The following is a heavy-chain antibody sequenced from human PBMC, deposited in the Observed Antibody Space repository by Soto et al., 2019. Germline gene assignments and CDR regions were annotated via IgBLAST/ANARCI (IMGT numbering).Heavy chain of an antibody. V-gene: IGHV1-18*01. CDR3: ARDVLYSTASDRRVDP. Sequence: QVQLVQSGGEVKKPGASVRVSCKASGYTFNSYGISWVRKAPGQGLEWMGWLNTYNGNTNYAQKFQGRVSMTTDTSTSTAYLELRSLGSDDTAVYYCARDVLYSTASDRRVDPWGQGTLVTVSS. D-gene: IGHD6-13*01. CDR1: GYTFNSYG. J-gene: IGHJ5*02. CDR2: LNTYNGNT.